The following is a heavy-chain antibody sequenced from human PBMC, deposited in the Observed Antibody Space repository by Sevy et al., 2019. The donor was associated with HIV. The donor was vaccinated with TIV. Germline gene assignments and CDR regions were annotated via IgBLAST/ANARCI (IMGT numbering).Heavy chain of an antibody. CDR3: AGDPVGYGSSWYGGGY. CDR1: GYTFTSYG. CDR2: ISAYNGNT. D-gene: IGHD6-13*01. Sequence: ASVKVSCKASGYTFTSYGISWVRQAPGQGLEWMGWISAYNGNTNYAQKLQGRVTMTTDTSTSTAYLGLRSLRSDDTAGYYWAGDPVGYGSSWYGGGYWGQGTLVTVSS. J-gene: IGHJ4*02. V-gene: IGHV1-18*01.